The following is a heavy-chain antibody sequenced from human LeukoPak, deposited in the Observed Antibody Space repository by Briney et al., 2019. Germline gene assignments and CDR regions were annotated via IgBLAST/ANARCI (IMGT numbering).Heavy chain of an antibody. V-gene: IGHV3-23*01. CDR1: GFTFSSYA. CDR2: ISGSGGST. J-gene: IGHJ4*02. Sequence: GGSLRLSCAASGFTFSSYAMSWVRQAPGKGLEWVSAISGSGGSTYYADSVKGRFTISRDNSKNTLYLQMNSLRAEDTAVYYCAKNRGYCSGGSCSVIDYWGQGTLVTVSS. D-gene: IGHD2-15*01. CDR3: AKNRGYCSGGSCSVIDY.